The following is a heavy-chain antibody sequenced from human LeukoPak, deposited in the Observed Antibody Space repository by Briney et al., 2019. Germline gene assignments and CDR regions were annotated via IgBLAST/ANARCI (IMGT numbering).Heavy chain of an antibody. CDR2: IIPIFGTA. J-gene: IGHJ4*02. Sequence: ASVKVSCKASGGTFSSYAISWVRQAPGQGLEWMGGIIPIFGTANYAQKFQGRVTITADESTSTAYMELSSLRSEDTAVYCCARVILSAAAGLLFDYWGQGTLVTVSS. V-gene: IGHV1-69*13. CDR1: GGTFSSYA. CDR3: ARVILSAAAGLLFDY. D-gene: IGHD6-13*01.